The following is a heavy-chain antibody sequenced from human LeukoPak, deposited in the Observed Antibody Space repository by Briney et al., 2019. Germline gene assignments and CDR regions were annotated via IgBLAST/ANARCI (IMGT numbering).Heavy chain of an antibody. CDR1: GFTVSSNY. CDR3: AKETNAYYFDY. CDR2: ISYDGSNK. J-gene: IGHJ4*02. Sequence: GGSLRLSCAASGFTVSSNYMSWVRQAPGKGLEWVAVISYDGSNKYYADSVKGRFTISRDNSKNTLYLQMNSLRAEDTAVYYCAKETNAYYFDYWGQGTLVTVSS. V-gene: IGHV3-30*18.